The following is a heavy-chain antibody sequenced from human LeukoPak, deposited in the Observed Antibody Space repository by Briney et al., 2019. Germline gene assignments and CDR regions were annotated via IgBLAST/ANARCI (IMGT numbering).Heavy chain of an antibody. Sequence: ASVKVSCKVSGYTLTELSMHWVRQAPGKGLEWMGGFDPEDGETIYAQKFQGGVTMTEDTSTDTAYTELSSLRSEDTAVYYCATGYEYPANWFDPWGQGTLVTVSS. CDR1: GYTLTELS. CDR2: FDPEDGET. CDR3: ATGYEYPANWFDP. D-gene: IGHD5-12*01. V-gene: IGHV1-24*01. J-gene: IGHJ5*02.